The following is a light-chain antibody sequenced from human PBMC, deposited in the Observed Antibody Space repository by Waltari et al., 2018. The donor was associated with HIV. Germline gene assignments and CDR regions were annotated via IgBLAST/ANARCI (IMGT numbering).Light chain of an antibody. J-gene: IGKJ4*01. CDR1: HSIFNN. CDR2: GSS. CDR3: QQYNDWLALT. V-gene: IGKV3-15*01. Sequence: ILLTQSPATVSVSPGERVTLSCTASHSIFNNVAWYQQRRGRAPRLVIYGSSTRVNGVPDRFSGSGSGTEFTLTISSVQSEDFSLYFCQQYNDWLALTFGGGTKVEV.